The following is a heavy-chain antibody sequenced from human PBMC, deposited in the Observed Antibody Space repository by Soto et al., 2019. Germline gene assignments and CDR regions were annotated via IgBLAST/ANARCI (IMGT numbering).Heavy chain of an antibody. CDR3: GITSYGSGSYPEN. V-gene: IGHV3-53*01. D-gene: IGHD3-10*01. J-gene: IGHJ4*02. CDR1: EFPVSSNY. Sequence: EVQLVEAGGGLIQPGGSLRLSCAASEFPVSSNYMTWVRQAPGKGLEWVSVIYSGGDTYYADSVKGRFTISRDNSKNTLYLQMNSLSAADTAVYHCGITSYGSGSYPENRGQGALVHGSS. CDR2: IYSGGDT.